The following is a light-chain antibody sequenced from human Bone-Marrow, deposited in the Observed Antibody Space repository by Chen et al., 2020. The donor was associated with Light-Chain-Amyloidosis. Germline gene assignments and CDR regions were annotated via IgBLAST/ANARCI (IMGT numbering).Light chain of an antibody. Sequence: EIVMTQSPATLSVSPGESATLSCRASQSVGDNLAWYQQRPGQAPRLLIYRASTRATGIPARFSGSGSGTDFTRTISSLQPEDFAVYYCQQHYAWPLTFGGGTKVEI. CDR3: QQHYAWPLT. CDR2: RAS. V-gene: IGKV3-15*01. J-gene: IGKJ4*01. CDR1: QSVGDN.